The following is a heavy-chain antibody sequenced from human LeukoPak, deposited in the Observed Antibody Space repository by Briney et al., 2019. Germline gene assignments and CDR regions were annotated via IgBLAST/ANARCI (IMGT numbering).Heavy chain of an antibody. V-gene: IGHV3-30*03. CDR2: ISHDGSNI. CDR3: ARARGSGWLDFDC. J-gene: IGHJ4*02. CDR1: GFTFSSYA. D-gene: IGHD6-19*01. Sequence: GGSLRLSCAASGFTFSSYAMSWVRQAPGKGLEWVAVISHDGSNIHYGDSVKGRFTISRDNPKNTLYLQMNSLRVEDTAVYYCARARGSGWLDFDCWGQGTLVTVSS.